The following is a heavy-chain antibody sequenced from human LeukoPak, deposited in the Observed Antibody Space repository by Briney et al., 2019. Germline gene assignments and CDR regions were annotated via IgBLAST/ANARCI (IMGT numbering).Heavy chain of an antibody. D-gene: IGHD2-15*01. V-gene: IGHV3-53*01. CDR2: IYSGGST. J-gene: IGHJ3*01. Sequence: GGALRLSCTAPGFTVRCNYLSWVRQSPRKGVGWVSIIYSGGSTDDADSVKGRFIISRDHSKNTLYLQMNSLRAEDTAVYYCARDRYCSGGSCYGDAFDLWGQGTMVTVSS. CDR3: ARDRYCSGGSCYGDAFDL. CDR1: GFTVRCNY.